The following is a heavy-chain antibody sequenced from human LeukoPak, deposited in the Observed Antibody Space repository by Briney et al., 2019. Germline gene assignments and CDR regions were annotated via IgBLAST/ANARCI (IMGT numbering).Heavy chain of an antibody. CDR1: GYTFSGYY. D-gene: IGHD6-13*01. V-gene: IGHV1-46*01. CDR2: INPSGGST. CDR3: VRGQHLVPDY. J-gene: IGHJ4*02. Sequence: ASVKVSCKASGYTFSGYYLHWVRQVPGQGLEWMGIINPSGGSTSYAQKFQGRVTMTRDMSTSTVYMELSSLRSEDTDVYYCVRGQHLVPDYWGKGTLVTVSS.